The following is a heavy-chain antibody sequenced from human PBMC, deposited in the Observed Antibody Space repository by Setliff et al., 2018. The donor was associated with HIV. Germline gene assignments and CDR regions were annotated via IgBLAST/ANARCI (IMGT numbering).Heavy chain of an antibody. CDR2: IIPIFGTA. D-gene: IGHD6-19*01. CDR3: ARDGLLEAGIRFDY. Sequence: GASVQVSCKTSRGTFSSYAVSWVRQGPGQGLEWMGGIIPIFGTAKYAQKFQGRVIITADESSTTAYMELSSLRSDDTAVYYCARDGLLEAGIRFDYWGQGTLVTVSS. J-gene: IGHJ4*02. CDR1: RGTFSSYA. V-gene: IGHV1-69*13.